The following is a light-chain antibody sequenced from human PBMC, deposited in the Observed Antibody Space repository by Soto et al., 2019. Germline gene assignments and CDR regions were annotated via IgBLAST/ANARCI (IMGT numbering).Light chain of an antibody. CDR1: SIDVGGYNY. J-gene: IGLJ1*01. Sequence: QSVLTQPASVSGSPGQSITISCTGTSIDVGGYNYVSWYQQHPGKAPKLMIYDVSNRPSGVSNRFSGSKSGNTASLTISGLQAEDEADYYCSSYTSSFYVFGTGTKVNRP. CDR3: SSYTSSFYV. V-gene: IGLV2-14*01. CDR2: DVS.